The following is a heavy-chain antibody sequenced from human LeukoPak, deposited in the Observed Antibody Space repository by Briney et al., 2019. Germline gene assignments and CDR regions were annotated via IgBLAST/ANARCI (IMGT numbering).Heavy chain of an antibody. CDR2: ISYDGSNK. V-gene: IGHV3-30-3*01. D-gene: IGHD3-16*01. J-gene: IGHJ5*02. CDR1: GFTFSSYA. Sequence: GGSLRLSCAASGFTFSSYAMHWVRQAPGMGLEWVAVISYDGSNKYYADSVKGRFTISRDNSKNTLYLQMNSPRAEDTAVYYCARDPFGVDYHWGQGTLVTVSS. CDR3: ARDPFGVDYH.